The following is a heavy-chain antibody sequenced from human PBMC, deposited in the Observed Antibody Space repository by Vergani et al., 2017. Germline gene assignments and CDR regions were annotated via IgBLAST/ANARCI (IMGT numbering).Heavy chain of an antibody. Sequence: EVQLVESGGGLIQPGGSLRLSCAASGFTFSSYAMSWVRQAPGKGLEWVSAISGSGGSTYYADSVKGRFTISRDNAKNSLYLQMNSLRAEDTALYHCARAGYRGYYSGLWGRGTLVTVSS. CDR1: GFTFSSYA. CDR3: ARAGYRGYYSGL. V-gene: IGHV3-23*04. J-gene: IGHJ2*01. CDR2: ISGSGGST. D-gene: IGHD3-10*01.